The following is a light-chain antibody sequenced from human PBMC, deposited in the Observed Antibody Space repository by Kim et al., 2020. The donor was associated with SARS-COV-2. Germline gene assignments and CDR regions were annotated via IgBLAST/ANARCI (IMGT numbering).Light chain of an antibody. CDR1: ENIGTW. V-gene: IGKV1-5*03. J-gene: IGKJ2*01. CDR3: QHYSRFPYT. CDR2: LAS. Sequence: DIHMTQSPSTLSASVGDRVTITCRASENIGTWLAWYQQKPGRAPSLLIYLASTLESGVPSRFSGTGSGTEFSLSITSLQPDDFATYYCQHYSRFPYTFGQGTKLAI.